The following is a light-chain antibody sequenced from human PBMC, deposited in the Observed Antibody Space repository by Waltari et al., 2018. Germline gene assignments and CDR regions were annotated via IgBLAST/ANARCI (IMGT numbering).Light chain of an antibody. CDR3: QHYLRLPVT. Sequence: EIVLTQSPGTLSLSVGGRATVSCRASESVSRALAWYQQKPGQAPRLLIYGASIRATGIPASFSGSGSGTDFSLTISRLEPDDFAVYYCQHYLRLPVTFGQGTTVEI. CDR2: GAS. CDR1: ESVSRA. V-gene: IGKV3-20*01. J-gene: IGKJ1*01.